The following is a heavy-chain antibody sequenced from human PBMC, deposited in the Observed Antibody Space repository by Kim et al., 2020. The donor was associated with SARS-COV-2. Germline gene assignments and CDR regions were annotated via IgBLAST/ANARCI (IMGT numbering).Heavy chain of an antibody. J-gene: IGHJ5*02. CDR3: AKALEAAAGPYNWFYP. CDR2: ISGSGGST. V-gene: IGHV3-23*01. D-gene: IGHD6-13*01. CDR1: GFTFSSYA. Sequence: GGSLRLSCAASGFTFSSYAMSWVRQAPGKGLEWVSAISGSGGSTYYADSVKGRFTISRDNSKNTLYLQMNSLRAEDTAVYYCAKALEAAAGPYNWFYPWGPGTLVTVSP.